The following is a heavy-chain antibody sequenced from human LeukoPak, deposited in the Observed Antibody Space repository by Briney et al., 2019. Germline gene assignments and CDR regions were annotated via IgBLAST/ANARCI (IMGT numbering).Heavy chain of an antibody. CDR3: VRGTPTPGMDY. V-gene: IGHV7-4-1*02. CDR1: GYPFSAHF. CDR2: IDTTTGNP. D-gene: IGHD3-10*01. J-gene: IGHJ4*02. Sequence: ASVKVSCKASGYPFSAHFLNWVRQAPGQGLEWMGNIDTTTGNPRYAQDFTGRFVLSLDTSVSTAYLQITSLKADDTAAYYCVRGTPTPGMDYWGQGTQVTVSS.